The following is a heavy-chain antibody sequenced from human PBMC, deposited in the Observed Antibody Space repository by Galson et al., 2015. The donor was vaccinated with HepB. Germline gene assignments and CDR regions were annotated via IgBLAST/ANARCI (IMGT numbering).Heavy chain of an antibody. CDR1: GFTFSSYS. J-gene: IGHJ3*02. CDR2: ISSSSYI. Sequence: SLRLSCAASGFTFSSYSMNWVRQAPGKGLEWVSSISSSSYIYYADPVKGRFTISRDNAKNSLYLQMNSLRAEDTAVYYCARDLSPGYSSSWYGRWNAFDIWGQGTMVPVAS. D-gene: IGHD6-13*01. V-gene: IGHV3-21*01. CDR3: ARDLSPGYSSSWYGRWNAFDI.